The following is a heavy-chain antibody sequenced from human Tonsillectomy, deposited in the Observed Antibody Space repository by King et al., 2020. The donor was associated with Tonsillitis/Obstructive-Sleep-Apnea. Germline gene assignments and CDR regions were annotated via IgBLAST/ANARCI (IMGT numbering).Heavy chain of an antibody. CDR3: TSEPTSGYNYGLTFDY. Sequence: VQLVESGGGLVKPGGSLRLSCAASGFTFSNAWMSWVRQAPGKGLEWVGRIKSKTDGGTADYAAPVNGRFTISRDDSKNTLYLQMNSLKTEDTAFYYCTSEPTSGYNYGLTFDYWGQGTLVTVSS. D-gene: IGHD5-18*01. V-gene: IGHV3-15*01. CDR1: GFTFSNAW. J-gene: IGHJ4*02. CDR2: IKSKTDGGTA.